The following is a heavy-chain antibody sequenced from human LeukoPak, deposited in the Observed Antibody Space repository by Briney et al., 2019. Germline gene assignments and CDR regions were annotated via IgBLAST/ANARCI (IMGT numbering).Heavy chain of an antibody. CDR2: IYYSGST. Sequence: PSETLSLTCTVSGGSISSYYWSWIRQPPGKRLEWIGHIYYSGSTNYTPSLKSRVTISVDTSKNRFSLKLSSVTAADTAVYYCASRSSIWSGYQDTLYYFDSWGQGTLVTVSS. J-gene: IGHJ4*02. CDR3: ASRSSIWSGYQDTLYYFDS. D-gene: IGHD3-3*01. V-gene: IGHV4-59*01. CDR1: GGSISSYY.